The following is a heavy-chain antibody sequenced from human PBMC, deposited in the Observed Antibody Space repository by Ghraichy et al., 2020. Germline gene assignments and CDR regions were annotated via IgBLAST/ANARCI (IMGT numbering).Heavy chain of an antibody. CDR3: ARDITYYYGSGSYSAWFDP. CDR2: IYSGGST. CDR1: GFTVSSNY. Sequence: GGSLRLSCAASGFTVSSNYMSWVRQAPGKGLEWGSVIYSGGSTYYADSVKGRFTISRDNSKNTLYLQMNSLRAEDTAVYYCARDITYYYGSGSYSAWFDPWGQGTLVTVSS. J-gene: IGHJ5*02. V-gene: IGHV3-66*01. D-gene: IGHD3-10*01.